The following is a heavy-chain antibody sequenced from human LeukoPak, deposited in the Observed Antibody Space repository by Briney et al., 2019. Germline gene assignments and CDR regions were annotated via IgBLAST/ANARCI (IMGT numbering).Heavy chain of an antibody. Sequence: GRSLRLSCAASGFTFSSYGMHWVRQAPGKGLEWVAVISYDGSNKYYADSVKGRFTISRDNSKNTLYLQMNSLRAEDTAVYYCAREALISGFSSDSWGQGTLVTVSS. CDR2: ISYDGSNK. D-gene: IGHD3-10*01. CDR1: GFTFSSYG. V-gene: IGHV3-30*03. J-gene: IGHJ5*01. CDR3: AREALISGFSSDS.